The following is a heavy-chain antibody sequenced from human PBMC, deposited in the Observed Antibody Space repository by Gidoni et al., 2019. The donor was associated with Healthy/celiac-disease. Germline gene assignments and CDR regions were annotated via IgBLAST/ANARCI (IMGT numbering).Heavy chain of an antibody. CDR1: GFPFSRYS. Sequence: EVQLVESGGGLVKPGGSLSLSCAPSGFPFSRYSMNWVRQGPGKGMEWVSYISSSSSYIYYADSVKGRFTISRDYAKNSLYLQVNSVRAEDTAVYYCARGHPTGTTRGPFDFWGQGTLVTVCS. V-gene: IGHV3-21*01. CDR3: ARGHPTGTTRGPFDF. CDR2: ISSSSSYI. D-gene: IGHD1-7*01. J-gene: IGHJ4*02.